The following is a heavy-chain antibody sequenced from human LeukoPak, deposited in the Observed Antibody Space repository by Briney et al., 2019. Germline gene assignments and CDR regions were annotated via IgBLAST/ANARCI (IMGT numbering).Heavy chain of an antibody. CDR3: ARGLHRRCSGGICYQPFDY. V-gene: IGHV3-30*03. Sequence: GGSLRLSCAASGFTFSTYWMHWVRQAPGKGLEWVALISSDGSKIYYADSVKGRFTISRDNSRNTLYLQMNSLRAEDSAVYYCARGLHRRCSGGICYQPFDYWGQGTLVTVSS. J-gene: IGHJ4*02. CDR1: GFTFSTYW. D-gene: IGHD2-15*01. CDR2: ISSDGSKI.